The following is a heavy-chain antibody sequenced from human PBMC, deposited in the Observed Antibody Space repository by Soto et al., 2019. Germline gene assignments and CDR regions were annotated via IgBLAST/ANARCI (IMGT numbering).Heavy chain of an antibody. CDR3: ARARVYATGPLDF. Sequence: PGGSLRLSCAASGFTFTSYTMNWVRQAPGKGLEWVSSISSSSDYINYADSMKGRVTISRDNAKNSLFLDMNSLTGEDTAVYYCARARVYATGPLDFWGQGTLVTVS. J-gene: IGHJ4*02. CDR2: ISSSSDYI. D-gene: IGHD6-13*01. CDR1: GFTFTSYT. V-gene: IGHV3-21*06.